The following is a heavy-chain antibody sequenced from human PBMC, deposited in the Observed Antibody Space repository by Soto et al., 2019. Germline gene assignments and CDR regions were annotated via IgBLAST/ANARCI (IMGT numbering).Heavy chain of an antibody. CDR1: GFTFDDYG. D-gene: IGHD5-18*01. CDR2: ISFSGNTI. J-gene: IGHJ4*02. V-gene: IGHV3-48*02. CDR3: ARRLDPLQYSDY. Sequence: PGGSLRLSCAGSGFTFDDYGMNWVRQAPGKRLEWVSFISFSGNTIYYADSVRGRFTISRDNAKSTLFLQMNSLRDDDTATYYCARRLDPLQYSDYWGRGTLVTVSS.